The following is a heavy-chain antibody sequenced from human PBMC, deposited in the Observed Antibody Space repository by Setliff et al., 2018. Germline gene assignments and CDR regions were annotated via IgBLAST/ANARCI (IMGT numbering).Heavy chain of an antibody. CDR3: ARVSVPWSFDL. CDR2: IYSGGSTP. J-gene: IGHJ2*01. Sequence: PGGSLRLSCAASGFTVSNNYMGWVRQAPGKGLEWVSVIYSGGSTPYYADSVKGRFTISRDNSKNTLYLQMNSLRVEDTALYYCARVSVPWSFDLWGRGTLVTVS. V-gene: IGHV3-53*01. CDR1: GFTVSNNY.